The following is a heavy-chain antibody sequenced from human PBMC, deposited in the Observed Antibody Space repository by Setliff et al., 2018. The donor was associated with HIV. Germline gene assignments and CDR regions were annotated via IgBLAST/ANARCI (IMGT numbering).Heavy chain of an antibody. Sequence: PSETLSLTCTVSGGSISSYYWSWIRQPPGKGLEWIGYIYYSGSTNYNPSLTSRVTISVDTSKNQFSLKLSSVTAADTAVYYCARDQTDGGNGEWRFRPRDYWYFDLWGRGTLVTVSS. D-gene: IGHD2-15*01. CDR2: IYYSGST. CDR1: GGSISSYY. J-gene: IGHJ2*01. CDR3: ARDQTDGGNGEWRFRPRDYWYFDL. V-gene: IGHV4-59*01.